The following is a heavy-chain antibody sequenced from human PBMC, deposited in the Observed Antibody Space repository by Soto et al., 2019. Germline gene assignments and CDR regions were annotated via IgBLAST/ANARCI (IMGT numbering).Heavy chain of an antibody. CDR2: ISGSGGST. J-gene: IGHJ6*03. D-gene: IGHD6-6*01. Sequence: GGSLRLSCAASGFTFSSYAMSWVRQAPGKGLEWVSAISGSGGSTYYADSVKGRFTISRDNSKNTLYLQMNSLRAEDTAVYYCASRYSSSARGYYYYYMDVWGKGTTVTISS. CDR3: ASRYSSSARGYYYYYMDV. CDR1: GFTFSSYA. V-gene: IGHV3-23*01.